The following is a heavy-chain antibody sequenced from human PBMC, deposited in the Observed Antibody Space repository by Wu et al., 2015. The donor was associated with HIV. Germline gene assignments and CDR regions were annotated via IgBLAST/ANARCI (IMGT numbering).Heavy chain of an antibody. V-gene: IGHV1-69*05. CDR2: IIPIFGTA. CDR1: GGTFSSYA. D-gene: IGHD3-16*01. CDR3: ARLGGLRKNDRKQTDDAFDI. Sequence: QVQLVQSGAEVKKPGSSVKVSCKASGGTFSSYAISWVRQAPGQGLEWMGGIIPIFGTANYAQKFQGRVTITTDESTSTAYMELSSLRSEDTAVYYCARLGGLRKNDRKQTDDAFDIWGQGTMVTVSS. J-gene: IGHJ3*02.